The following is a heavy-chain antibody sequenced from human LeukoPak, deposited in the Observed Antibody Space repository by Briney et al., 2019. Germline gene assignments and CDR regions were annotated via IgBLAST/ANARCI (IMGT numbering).Heavy chain of an antibody. J-gene: IGHJ4*02. Sequence: GGSLRLSCAASGFTFSYYEMNWVRQAPGKGLEWVSYISNSGATIYYAGSVKGRFTISRDNAKSSLFLQMNSLRAEDTGVYYCARVTFSSSGHSYWGQGTLVTVSS. CDR1: GFTFSYYE. CDR3: ARVTFSSSGHSY. V-gene: IGHV3-48*03. CDR2: ISNSGATI. D-gene: IGHD6-13*01.